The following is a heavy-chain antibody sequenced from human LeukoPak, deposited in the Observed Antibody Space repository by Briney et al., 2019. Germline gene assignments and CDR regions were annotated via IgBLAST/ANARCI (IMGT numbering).Heavy chain of an antibody. Sequence: SETLSLTCSVSGRSISRSSYYCGWVRQPPGKGLEWIGRLYNIESTYYHPSLQSRVTISVDTSKNQFSLKLSSVTAADTAVYYCARHPTLTSGGNFDYWGQGALVTVSS. CDR1: GRSISRSSYY. D-gene: IGHD3-16*01. CDR2: LYNIEST. CDR3: ARHPTLTSGGNFDY. J-gene: IGHJ4*02. V-gene: IGHV4-39*01.